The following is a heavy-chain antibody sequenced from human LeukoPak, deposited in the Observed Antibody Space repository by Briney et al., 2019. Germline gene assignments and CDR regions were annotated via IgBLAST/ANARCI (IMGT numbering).Heavy chain of an antibody. V-gene: IGHV3-23*01. Sequence: PAGSLRLSCAASGFTFSSYAMSWVRQAPGKGREWVLAISGSGGSTSYAEYVQSRFTISRDNPKNTLYLQMNSLTAEDTAVYYCATRPDITVIVVVITLLDYWGQGTLATVSS. CDR1: GFTFSSYA. J-gene: IGHJ4*02. CDR3: ATRPDITVIVVVITLLDY. CDR2: ISGSGGST. D-gene: IGHD3-22*01.